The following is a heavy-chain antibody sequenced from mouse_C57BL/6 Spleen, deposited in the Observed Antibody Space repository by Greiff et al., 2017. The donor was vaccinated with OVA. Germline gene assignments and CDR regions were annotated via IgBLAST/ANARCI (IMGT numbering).Heavy chain of an antibody. CDR3: ARRGGNYNDWYFDV. V-gene: IGHV1-82*01. J-gene: IGHJ1*03. D-gene: IGHD2-1*01. CDR1: GYAFSSSW. CDR2: IYPGDGDT. Sequence: QVQLKESGPELVKPGASVKISCKASGYAFSSSWMNWVKQRPGKGLEWIGRIYPGDGDTNYNGKFKGKATLTADKSSSTAYMQLSSLTAEDSAVDICARRGGNYNDWYFDVWGTGTTVTVSS.